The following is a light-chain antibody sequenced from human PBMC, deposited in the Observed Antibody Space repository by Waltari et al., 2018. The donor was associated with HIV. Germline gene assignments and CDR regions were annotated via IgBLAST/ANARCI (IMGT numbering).Light chain of an antibody. J-gene: IGLJ1*01. CDR2: DLS. Sequence: QSALTQPAYVSGSPGQSITISCTGTSSDVGGYTYASWYQQHPGKDPKLMIYDLSNRPSGVSNRFSGSKSGNTASLTISGLQAEDEADYYCSSYTSSSSPYVFGTGTKVTVL. CDR3: SSYTSSSSPYV. V-gene: IGLV2-14*03. CDR1: SSDVGGYTY.